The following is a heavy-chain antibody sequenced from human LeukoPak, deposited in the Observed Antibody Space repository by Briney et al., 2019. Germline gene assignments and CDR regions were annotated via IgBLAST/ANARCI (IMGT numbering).Heavy chain of an antibody. CDR1: GRRFTNYW. V-gene: IGHV5-51*01. Sequence: GGSLQISCKASGRRFTNYWIGWVRPLPARDREWMGISYPGDSDTRYSPSFQGQVTISTDKSINTAYLQWSNLKASDTAMYYCARLDYYGSGRIDYCGQGTLVTVSS. D-gene: IGHD3-10*01. CDR3: ARLDYYGSGRIDY. J-gene: IGHJ4*02. CDR2: SYPGDSDT.